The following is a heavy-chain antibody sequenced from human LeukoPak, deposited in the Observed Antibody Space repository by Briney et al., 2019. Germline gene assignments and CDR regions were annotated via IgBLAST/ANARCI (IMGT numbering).Heavy chain of an antibody. CDR1: ACSISSSSYC. Sequence: KPSETLSLTCTVSACSISSSSYCCGWIRQPPGKGLEWIGSIYYSASTYYNPYLKSRVTISVDTSKNQFSLKLSSVTDADTAVYYSARHLSHPWDFDLWGRGTLVTVSS. J-gene: IGHJ2*01. CDR3: ARHLSHPWDFDL. V-gene: IGHV4-39*01. CDR2: IYYSAST.